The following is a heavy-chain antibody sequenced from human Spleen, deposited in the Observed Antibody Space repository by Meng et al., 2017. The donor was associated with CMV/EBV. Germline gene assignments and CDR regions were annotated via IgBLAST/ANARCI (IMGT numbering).Heavy chain of an antibody. V-gene: IGHV4-38-2*02. J-gene: IGHJ6*02. Sequence: GSLRLSCTVSGSSISSGYYWGWIRQPPGKGLEWIGSIYHSGSTYYNPSLKSRVTISVDTSKNQFSLKLSSVTAADTAVYYCARDFNGWYYYYGMDVWGQGTTVTVSS. D-gene: IGHD6-19*01. CDR1: GSSISSGYY. CDR2: IYHSGST. CDR3: ARDFNGWYYYYGMDV.